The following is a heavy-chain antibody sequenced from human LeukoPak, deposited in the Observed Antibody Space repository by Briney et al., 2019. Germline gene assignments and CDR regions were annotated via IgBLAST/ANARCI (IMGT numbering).Heavy chain of an antibody. CDR1: GGTFSSYT. D-gene: IGHD3-16*01. CDR2: IIPILGIA. CDR3: ARAGEPDLYYFDY. Sequence: ASVKVSCKASGGTFSSYTISWVRQAPGQGLEWMGRIIPILGIANYAQKFQGRVTITADKSTSTAYMELSSLRSEDTAMYYCARAGEPDLYYFDYWGQGTLVTVSS. J-gene: IGHJ4*02. V-gene: IGHV1-69*02.